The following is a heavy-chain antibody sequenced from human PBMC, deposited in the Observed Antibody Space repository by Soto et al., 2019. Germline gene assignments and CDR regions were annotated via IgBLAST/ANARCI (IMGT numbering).Heavy chain of an antibody. Sequence: SETLSLTCAVYGGSFSGYYWSWIRQPPGKGLEWIGEINHSGRTNYNPSLKSRVTISVDTSKNQFSLKLSSVTAADTAVYYCARVIILSRLITRARTRYYFDSWGEGTLGTVSS. CDR1: GGSFSGYY. CDR2: INHSGRT. V-gene: IGHV4-34*01. J-gene: IGHJ4*02. CDR3: ARVIILSRLITRARTRYYFDS. D-gene: IGHD3-3*01.